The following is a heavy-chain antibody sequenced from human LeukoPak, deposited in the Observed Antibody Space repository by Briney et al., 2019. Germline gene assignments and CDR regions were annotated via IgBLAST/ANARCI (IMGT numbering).Heavy chain of an antibody. CDR1: GGTFSSNT. Sequence: SVKVSCKASGGTFSSNTISWVRQAPGQGLECMGGIIPIFGTANYAQKFQGRVTITADESTSTAYMELSSLRSEDTAVYYCARDFGNTGRGAFDIWGQGTMVTVSS. V-gene: IGHV1-69*13. CDR3: ARDFGNTGRGAFDI. CDR2: IIPIFGTA. J-gene: IGHJ3*02. D-gene: IGHD3-3*01.